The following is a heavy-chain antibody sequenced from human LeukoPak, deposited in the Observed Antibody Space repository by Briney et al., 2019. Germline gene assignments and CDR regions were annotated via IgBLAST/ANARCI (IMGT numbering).Heavy chain of an antibody. CDR3: ARELVGATVETFDY. Sequence: GGSLRLSCAASGFTFSSYSMNWARQAPGKGLEWVSYISYSSSTIYYADSVKGRFTISRDNGKNSLYLQMNSLRAEDTAVYYCARELVGATVETFDYWGQGTLVTVSS. V-gene: IGHV3-48*01. CDR2: ISYSSSTI. CDR1: GFTFSSYS. D-gene: IGHD1-26*01. J-gene: IGHJ4*02.